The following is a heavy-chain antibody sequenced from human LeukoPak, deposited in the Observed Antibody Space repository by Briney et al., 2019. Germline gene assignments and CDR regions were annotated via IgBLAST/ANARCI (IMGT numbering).Heavy chain of an antibody. Sequence: SETLSLTCTVSGGSISSYYWGWIRQPPGKGLEWIGYIYYSGSTYYNPSLKSRVTISVDTSKNQFSLKLSSVTAADTAVYYCAREGSYYYDSSGYYYWGQGTLVTVSS. CDR2: IYYSGST. V-gene: IGHV4-59*12. CDR3: AREGSYYYDSSGYYY. D-gene: IGHD3-22*01. CDR1: GGSISSYY. J-gene: IGHJ4*02.